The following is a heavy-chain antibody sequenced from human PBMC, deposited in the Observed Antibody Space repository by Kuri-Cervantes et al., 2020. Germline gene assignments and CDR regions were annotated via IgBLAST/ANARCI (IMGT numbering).Heavy chain of an antibody. CDR1: GYTFTSYY. Sequence: ASVKVSCKASGYTFTSYYMHWVRQAPGQGLEWMGIINPSGGSTSYAQKFQGRVTISVDTSKNQFSLKLSSVTAADTAVYYCARGSQQPPSWGYYYYYMDVWGKGTTVTVSS. J-gene: IGHJ6*03. V-gene: IGHV1-46*01. CDR2: INPSGGST. D-gene: IGHD6-13*01. CDR3: ARGSQQPPSWGYYYYYMDV.